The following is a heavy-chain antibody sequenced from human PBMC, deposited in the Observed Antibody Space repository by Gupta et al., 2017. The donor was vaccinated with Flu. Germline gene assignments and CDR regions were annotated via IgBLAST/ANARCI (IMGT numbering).Heavy chain of an antibody. V-gene: IGHV3-74*01. CDR1: GFTFSSYW. J-gene: IGHJ5*02. CDR2: INTDGSTT. D-gene: IGHD4-11*01. Sequence: EVQLVESGGGLVQPGGSLRRSCAASGFTFSSYWMHWVRQTPGKGLVWISRINTDGSTTNYADSVKDRFTISRDNAKNTLYLQMNSLRVEDTAVYYCARVPYSGYSTFDPWGQGTLVTVSS. CDR3: ARVPYSGYSTFDP.